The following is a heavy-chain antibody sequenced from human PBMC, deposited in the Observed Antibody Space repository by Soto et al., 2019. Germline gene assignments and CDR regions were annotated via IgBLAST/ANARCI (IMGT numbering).Heavy chain of an antibody. J-gene: IGHJ3*02. D-gene: IGHD1-20*01. CDR2: NNHSGST. V-gene: IGHV4-34*01. Sequence: SETLSLTCAVYGGSFSGYYWSWIRQPPGKGLEWIGENNHSGSTNYNPSLKSRVTISVDTSENQFSLKLSSVTAADTAMYYCARGLYKNAFDIWGQGTMVTVSS. CDR1: GGSFSGYY. CDR3: ARGLYKNAFDI.